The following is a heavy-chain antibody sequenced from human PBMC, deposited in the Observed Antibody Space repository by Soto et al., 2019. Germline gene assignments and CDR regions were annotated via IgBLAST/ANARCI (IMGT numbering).Heavy chain of an antibody. CDR2: IQSGGPT. CDR1: GFTVSSKY. J-gene: IGHJ6*04. D-gene: IGHD2-15*01. CDR3: ARDDVLCDGGRCYGVPLDG. V-gene: IGHV3-66*01. Sequence: EVHLVESGGGLVQPGGSLRLSCAASGFTVSSKYMSWVRQAPGKGLEWVSPIQSGGPTYYADSVDGRFTISRDTSENTAHVQMASLIAAGTAVYYCARDDVLCDGGRCYGVPLDGWGKGTTVTVSS.